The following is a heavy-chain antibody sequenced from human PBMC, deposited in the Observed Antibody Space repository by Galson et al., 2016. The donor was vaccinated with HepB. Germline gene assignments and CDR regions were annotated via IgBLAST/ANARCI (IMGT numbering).Heavy chain of an antibody. Sequence: SLRLSCAASGFTLSDFYMSWIRQAPGKGLEWISYIDSSSRFPNYADSVQGRFTISRDNVKKSVHLQMSNLGVEDTAIYYGARRKFDWNDVEGPFDLWGPGTMVTVSS. CDR2: IDSSSRFP. CDR1: GFTLSDFY. V-gene: IGHV3-11*06. D-gene: IGHD1-1*01. CDR3: ARRKFDWNDVEGPFDL. J-gene: IGHJ3*01.